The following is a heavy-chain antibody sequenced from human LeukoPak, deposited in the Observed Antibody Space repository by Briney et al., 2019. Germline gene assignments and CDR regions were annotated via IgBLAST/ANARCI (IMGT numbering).Heavy chain of an antibody. CDR3: ARDRYSSGFDAFDI. D-gene: IGHD6-19*01. Sequence: GGTLRLSCAASGFTFSSYGMSWVRQAPGKGLEWVAVISYDGSNKYYADSVKGRFTISRDNSKNTLYLQMNSLRAEDTAVYYCARDRYSSGFDAFDIWGQGTMVTVSS. CDR1: GFTFSSYG. V-gene: IGHV3-30*03. J-gene: IGHJ3*02. CDR2: ISYDGSNK.